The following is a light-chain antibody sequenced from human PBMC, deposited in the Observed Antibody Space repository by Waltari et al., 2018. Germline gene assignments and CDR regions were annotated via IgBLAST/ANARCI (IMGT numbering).Light chain of an antibody. J-gene: IGKJ4*01. V-gene: IGKV1-33*01. CDR1: QDINNY. Sequence: DIQMTQSPSSLSASVGDRVTITCQASQDINNYLNWYQQKPGKAPKLLIHDASNLETGVTSRFSGSGSGTYLTFTISSLQPEDIATFYCQQYEDLPFTFGGGTKVDIK. CDR3: QQYEDLPFT. CDR2: DAS.